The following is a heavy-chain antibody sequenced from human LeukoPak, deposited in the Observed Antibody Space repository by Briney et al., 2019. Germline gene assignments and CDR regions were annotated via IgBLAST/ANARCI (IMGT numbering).Heavy chain of an antibody. CDR2: ISYDGSNK. CDR1: GFTFSSYG. V-gene: IGHV3-30*03. D-gene: IGHD5-12*01. CDR3: ARHSGLYYFDY. J-gene: IGHJ4*02. Sequence: GGSLRLSCAASGFTFSSYGMHWVRQAPGKGLEWVAVISYDGSNKYYADSVKGRFTISRDNSKNTLYLQMNSLRAEDTAVYYCARHSGLYYFDYWGQGTLVTVSS.